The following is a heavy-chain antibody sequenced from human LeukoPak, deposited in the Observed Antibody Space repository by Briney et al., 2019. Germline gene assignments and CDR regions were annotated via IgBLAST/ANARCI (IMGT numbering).Heavy chain of an antibody. J-gene: IGHJ5*02. V-gene: IGHV4-61*02. Sequence: SETLSLTCTASGGSISSSDYFWSWIRQPAGKGLEWIGRINSRGSTNYNPSLKSRVTLSVDTSKNQFSLKLTSVTVADTAEYYCARYRLGWFDPWGQGTLVTVSS. CDR3: ARYRLGWFDP. CDR2: INSRGST. D-gene: IGHD6-25*01. CDR1: GGSISSSDYF.